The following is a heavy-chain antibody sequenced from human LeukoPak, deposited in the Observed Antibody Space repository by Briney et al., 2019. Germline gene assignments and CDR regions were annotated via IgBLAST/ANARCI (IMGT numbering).Heavy chain of an antibody. D-gene: IGHD3-3*01. J-gene: IGHJ4*02. CDR2: VYYSGST. Sequence: PSETLSLTCNISGVSFSIYHWNWIRQPPGKGLEWIGSVYYSGSTNYNPSLKSRVTISVDTFKNHFSLMLTSVTAADTAVYYDSTNNDVWSGYYDFWGQGTRVTVSS. CDR3: STNNDVWSGYYDF. V-gene: IGHV4-59*01. CDR1: GVSFSIYH.